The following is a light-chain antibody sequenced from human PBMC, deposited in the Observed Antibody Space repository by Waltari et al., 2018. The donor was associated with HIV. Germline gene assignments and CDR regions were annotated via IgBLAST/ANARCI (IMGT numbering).Light chain of an antibody. CDR1: NSNLGSNP. J-gene: IGLJ1*01. CDR2: GNN. CDR3: AAWDDSLNGQGV. V-gene: IGLV1-44*01. Sequence: QSVLPQPPSASGTPGQRVTISCSGSNSNLGSNPVNWYQQVPVMAPNLVIYGNNQRPPGVSDRFSGSKSGTSASLAISGLQSEDEADYYCAAWDDSLNGQGVFGTGTRVTVL.